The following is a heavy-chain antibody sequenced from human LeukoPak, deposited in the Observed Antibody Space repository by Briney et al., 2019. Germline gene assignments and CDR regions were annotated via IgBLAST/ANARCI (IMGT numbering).Heavy chain of an antibody. V-gene: IGHV3-23*01. J-gene: IGHJ4*02. CDR3: AVHELGDLGDY. CDR1: GFTFSSYA. D-gene: IGHD1-7*01. CDR2: ISGSGGST. Sequence: GGSLRLSCAASGFTFSSYAMSWVRQAPGKGLEWVSAISGSGGSTYYADSVKGRFTIPRDNSKNTLHLQMNSLRIEDTAVYYCAVHELGDLGDYWGQGTLVTVSS.